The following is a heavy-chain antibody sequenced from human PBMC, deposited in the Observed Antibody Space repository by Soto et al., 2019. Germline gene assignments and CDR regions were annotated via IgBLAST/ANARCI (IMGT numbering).Heavy chain of an antibody. CDR2: INPNSGGT. Sequence: ASVKVSCKASGYTFTGYYMHWVRQAPGQGLEWMGWINPNSGGTNYAQKFQGWVTMTRDTSISTAYMELSRLRSDDTAVYYGARASTISSDGMDVWGQGTTVTVSS. CDR3: ARASTISSDGMDV. V-gene: IGHV1-2*04. D-gene: IGHD3-3*01. J-gene: IGHJ6*02. CDR1: GYTFTGYY.